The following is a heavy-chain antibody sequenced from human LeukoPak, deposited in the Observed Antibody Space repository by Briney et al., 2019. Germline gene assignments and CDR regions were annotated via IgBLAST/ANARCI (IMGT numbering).Heavy chain of an antibody. D-gene: IGHD3-22*01. J-gene: IGHJ4*02. Sequence: GGSLRLSCAASGFTFSSYGMHWVRQAPGKGLEWVGFIRSKAYGGTTEYAASVKGRFTISRDDSKSIAHLQMNSLKTEDTAVYYCTRARLFTMIVVVSFDYWGQGTLVTVSS. CDR1: GFTFSSYG. CDR3: TRARLFTMIVVVSFDY. V-gene: IGHV3-49*04. CDR2: IRSKAYGGTT.